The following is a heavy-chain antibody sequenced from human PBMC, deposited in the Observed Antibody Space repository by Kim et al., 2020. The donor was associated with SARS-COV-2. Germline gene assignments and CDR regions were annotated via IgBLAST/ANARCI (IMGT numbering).Heavy chain of an antibody. V-gene: IGHV1-46*01. CDR3: ARVGSGTKTYYYDSSGYYFDY. CDR2: INPSGGST. CDR1: GYTFTSYY. Sequence: ASVKVSCKASGYTFTSYYMHWVRQAPGQGLEWMGIINPSGGSTSYAQKFQGRVTMTRDTSTSTVYMELSSLRSEDTAVYYCARVGSGTKTYYYDSSGYYFDYWGQGTLVTVSS. J-gene: IGHJ4*02. D-gene: IGHD3-22*01.